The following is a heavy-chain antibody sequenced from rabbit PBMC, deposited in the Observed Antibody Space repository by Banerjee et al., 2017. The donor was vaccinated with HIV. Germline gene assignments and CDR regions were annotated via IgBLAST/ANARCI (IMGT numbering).Heavy chain of an antibody. D-gene: IGHD1-1*01. V-gene: IGHV1S40*01. J-gene: IGHJ4*01. CDR3: ARECISGYYIEENL. Sequence: QSLEESGGDLVKPGASLTLTCTASGFSFSSSYYMCWVRQAPGKGLEWIACIYAGSSTSTYYASWAKGRFTISKTSSTTVTLQMTSLTAADTATYFCARECISGYYIEENLWGPGTLVTVS. CDR1: GFSFSSSYY. CDR2: IYAGSSTST.